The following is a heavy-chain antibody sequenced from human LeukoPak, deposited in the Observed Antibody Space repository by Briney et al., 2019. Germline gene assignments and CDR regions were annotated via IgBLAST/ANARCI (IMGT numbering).Heavy chain of an antibody. Sequence: PGGSLRLSCAASGFTFSSYGMSWVRQAPGKGLEWVSAISGSGGSTYYADSVKGRFTISRDNSKNTLYLQMNSLRAEDTALYYCARSSGSNGHYFDYWGQGTLVTVSS. D-gene: IGHD1-26*01. J-gene: IGHJ4*02. CDR3: ARSSGSNGHYFDY. CDR1: GFTFSSYG. CDR2: ISGSGGST. V-gene: IGHV3-23*01.